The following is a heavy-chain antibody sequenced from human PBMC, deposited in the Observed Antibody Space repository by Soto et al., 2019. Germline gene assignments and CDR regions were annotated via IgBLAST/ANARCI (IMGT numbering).Heavy chain of an antibody. CDR2: MNPNNGNT. V-gene: IGHV1-8*01. CDR3: AKGPRNWVFDY. CDR1: GYTFTSDD. D-gene: IGHD7-27*01. Sequence: QVQLVQSGAEVKKPGASVKISCKASGYTFTSDDFNWVRQATGQGREWMGWMNPNNGNTGYAQKFQGRVTMTRDTSISTAYMELSNLTSEDTAVYYCAKGPRNWVFDYWGQGTLVTVSS. J-gene: IGHJ4*02.